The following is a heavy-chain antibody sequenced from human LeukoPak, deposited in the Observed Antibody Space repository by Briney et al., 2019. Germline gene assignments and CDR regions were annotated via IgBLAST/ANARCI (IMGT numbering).Heavy chain of an antibody. Sequence: ASVKVSCKASGYTFTSYGISWVRQAPGQGLEWMGWISAYNGNTNYAQKLQGRVTITRDTSASTVYMELGSLRSEDTAVYYCARTYSDSFDIWGQGTMVTVSS. CDR1: GYTFTSYG. J-gene: IGHJ3*02. CDR3: ARTYSDSFDI. D-gene: IGHD2-21*01. CDR2: ISAYNGNT. V-gene: IGHV1-18*01.